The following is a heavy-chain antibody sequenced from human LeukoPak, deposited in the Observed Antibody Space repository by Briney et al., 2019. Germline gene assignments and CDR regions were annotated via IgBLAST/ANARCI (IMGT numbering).Heavy chain of an antibody. V-gene: IGHV1-18*01. J-gene: IGHJ4*02. Sequence: ASVKVSCKASGYTFTSYGISWVRQDPGQGLEWMGWISAYNGNTNYAQKLQGRVTMTTDTSTSTAYMELRSLRSDDTAVYYCARDMLSNGLFDYWGQGTLVTVSS. CDR3: ARDMLSNGLFDY. CDR1: GYTFTSYG. CDR2: ISAYNGNT. D-gene: IGHD3-10*02.